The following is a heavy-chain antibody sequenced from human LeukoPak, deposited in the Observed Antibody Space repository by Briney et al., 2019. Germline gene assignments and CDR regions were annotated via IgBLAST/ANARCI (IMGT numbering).Heavy chain of an antibody. V-gene: IGHV3-23*01. CDR3: AKDRSPSAAGYYYYDV. CDR1: GFTFSSYA. D-gene: IGHD6-13*01. J-gene: IGHJ6*03. CDR2: ISGSGGGT. Sequence: QPGGSLRLSCAASGFTFSSYAMSWVRQAPGKGLERVSVISGSGGGTYYADSVKGRFTISRDNSKNTLYLQMNSLRAEDTAVYHCAKDRSPSAAGYYYYDVWGQGTTVTVSS.